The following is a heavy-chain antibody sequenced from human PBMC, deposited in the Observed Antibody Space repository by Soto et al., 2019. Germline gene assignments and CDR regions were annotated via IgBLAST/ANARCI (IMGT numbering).Heavy chain of an antibody. CDR1: GGSISSGGYS. CDR2: IYHSGST. V-gene: IGHV4-30-2*01. CDR3: AAGGGLPRYY. J-gene: IGHJ4*02. D-gene: IGHD5-12*01. Sequence: QLQLQESGSGLVKPSQTLSLTCAVSGGSISSGGYSWSWIRQPPGKGLEWIGYIYHSGSTYYNPSLQSRVTSSVDRSKNQFSLKLSSVTAADPAVYYCAAGGGLPRYYWGQGTLVPVSS.